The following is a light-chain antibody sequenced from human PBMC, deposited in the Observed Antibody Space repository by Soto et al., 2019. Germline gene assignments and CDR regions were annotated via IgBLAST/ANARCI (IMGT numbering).Light chain of an antibody. CDR1: QLISSG. Sequence: DIQMTQSPRTLSASVGDSVTITCRARQLISSGLAWYQQKPGKAPKLLIYKASRLERGVPSRFSGSESGTEVTRTITSLQGDDFATYYCQQYDKYWTFGQGTKVEIK. J-gene: IGKJ1*01. CDR2: KAS. CDR3: QQYDKYWT. V-gene: IGKV1-5*03.